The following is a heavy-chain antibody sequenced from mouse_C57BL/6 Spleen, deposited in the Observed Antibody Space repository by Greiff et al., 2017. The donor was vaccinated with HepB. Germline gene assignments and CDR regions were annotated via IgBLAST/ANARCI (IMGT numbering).Heavy chain of an antibody. CDR3: ARSGTTVVADWYFDV. Sequence: QVQLQQPGAELVKPGASVKLSCKASGYTFTSYWMHWVKQRPGQGLEWIGMIHPNSGSTNYNEKFKSKATLTVDKSSSTAYMQLSSLTSEDSAVDSWARSGTTVVADWYFDVWGTGTTVTVSS. D-gene: IGHD1-1*01. CDR2: IHPNSGST. J-gene: IGHJ1*03. V-gene: IGHV1-64*01. CDR1: GYTFTSYW.